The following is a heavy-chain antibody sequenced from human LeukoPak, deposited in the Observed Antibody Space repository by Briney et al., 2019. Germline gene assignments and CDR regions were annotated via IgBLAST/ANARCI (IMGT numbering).Heavy chain of an antibody. V-gene: IGHV3-66*04. CDR2: IYSGGST. Sequence: GGSLRLSRAASGFTVSSNYMSWVRQAPGKGLEWVSVIYSGGSTYYADSVKGRFTISRDNSKTTLYLQMNSLRAEDTAVYYCASQYSSSWYGAFDIWGQGTMVTVSS. CDR1: GFTVSSNY. CDR3: ASQYSSSWYGAFDI. J-gene: IGHJ3*02. D-gene: IGHD6-13*01.